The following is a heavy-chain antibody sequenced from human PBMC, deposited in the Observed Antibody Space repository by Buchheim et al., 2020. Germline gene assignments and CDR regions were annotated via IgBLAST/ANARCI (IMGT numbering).Heavy chain of an antibody. CDR1: GYTFTSYN. D-gene: IGHD2/OR15-2a*01. J-gene: IGHJ4*02. CDR2: INPGGDSA. Sequence: QVHLVQSGAEVKKPGARVKVSCTASGYTFTSYNVHWVRQAPGQGLEWMGIINPGGDSASYAQKFQGRLTMTRDTSTSTVYMELSSLRSEDTAVYYCAIDECRASACYSRAYYYFDFWGQGTL. V-gene: IGHV1-46*01. CDR3: AIDECRASACYSRAYYYFDF.